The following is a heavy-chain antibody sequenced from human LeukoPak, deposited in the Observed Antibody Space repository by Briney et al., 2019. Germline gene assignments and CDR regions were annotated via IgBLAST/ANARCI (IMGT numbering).Heavy chain of an antibody. Sequence: SETLSLTCAVYGGSFSGYYWSWIRQPPGKGLEWIGEINHSGSTNYNPSLKSRVTISVDTSKNQFSLKLSSVTAADTAVYYCARAPIAAAGRGCFDYWGQGTLVTVSS. CDR1: GGSFSGYY. V-gene: IGHV4-34*01. CDR3: ARAPIAAAGRGCFDY. J-gene: IGHJ4*02. D-gene: IGHD6-13*01. CDR2: INHSGST.